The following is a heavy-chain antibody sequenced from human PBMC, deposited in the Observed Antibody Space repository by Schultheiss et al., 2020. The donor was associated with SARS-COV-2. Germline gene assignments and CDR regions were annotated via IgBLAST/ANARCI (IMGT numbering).Heavy chain of an antibody. CDR1: GFTFSSYW. J-gene: IGHJ3*02. V-gene: IGHV3-66*02. D-gene: IGHD1-14*01. Sequence: GGSLRLSCAASGFTFSSYWMHWVRQAPGKGLEWVSVIYSGGSTYYADSVKGRFTISRDNAKNTLYLQMNSLRAEDTAVYYCARDLTFGPHAFDIWGQGTMVTVSS. CDR3: ARDLTFGPHAFDI. CDR2: IYSGGST.